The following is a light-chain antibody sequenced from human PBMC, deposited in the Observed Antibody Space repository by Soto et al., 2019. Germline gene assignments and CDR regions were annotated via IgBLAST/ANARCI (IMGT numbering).Light chain of an antibody. CDR1: SSNVGGYSF. CDR3: CSYAGSSTYV. V-gene: IGLV2-23*02. CDR2: EVY. Sequence: QSVLTQPASVSGSPGQSITISCTGTSSNVGGYSFVSWYQQHPGTAPKVIIYEVYERPSGVSNRFSGSKSGSTASLTISGLQLEDEADYYCCSYAGSSTYVFGTGTKLTVL. J-gene: IGLJ1*01.